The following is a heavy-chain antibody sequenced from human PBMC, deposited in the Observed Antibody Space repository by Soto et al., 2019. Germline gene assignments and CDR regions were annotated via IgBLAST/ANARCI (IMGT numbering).Heavy chain of an antibody. CDR1: GFSLSNARMG. Sequence: SGPTLVNPTETLTLTCTVSGFSLSNARMGVSWIRQPPGKALEWLAHIFSNDEKSYSTPLKSRLTISKYTSKSQVVLTMTNKDPVDTATYYCARTPPYYDFWSGYYTRGYFYYGMDVWGQGTTVTVSS. CDR3: ARTPPYYDFWSGYYTRGYFYYGMDV. J-gene: IGHJ6*02. CDR2: IFSNDEK. V-gene: IGHV2-26*01. D-gene: IGHD3-3*01.